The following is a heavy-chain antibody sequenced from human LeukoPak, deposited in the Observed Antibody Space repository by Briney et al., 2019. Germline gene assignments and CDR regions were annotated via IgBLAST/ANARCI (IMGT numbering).Heavy chain of an antibody. D-gene: IGHD2-21*02. J-gene: IGHJ3*02. Sequence: SVKVSCKASGGTFSSYAISWVRQAPGQGLEWMGGIIPIFGTANYAQKFQGRVTITADKSTSTAYMELSSLRSEDTAVYYCARYMTAVVVTAIQREDDAFDIWGQGTIVTVSS. CDR3: ARYMTAVVVTAIQREDDAFDI. V-gene: IGHV1-69*06. CDR2: IIPIFGTA. CDR1: GGTFSSYA.